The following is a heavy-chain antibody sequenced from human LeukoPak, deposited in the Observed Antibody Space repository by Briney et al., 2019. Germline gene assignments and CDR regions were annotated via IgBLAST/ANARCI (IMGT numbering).Heavy chain of an antibody. J-gene: IGHJ4*02. CDR1: ELTFSSYS. Sequence: PGGSLGLSCAASELTFSSYSMNWVRQAPGKGLEWVAVISYDGSNKYYADSVKGRFTISRDNSKNTLYLQMNSLRAEDTAVYYCARGGEYYYDSSTHYFDYWGQGTLVTVSS. D-gene: IGHD3-22*01. CDR3: ARGGEYYYDSSTHYFDY. CDR2: ISYDGSNK. V-gene: IGHV3-30*03.